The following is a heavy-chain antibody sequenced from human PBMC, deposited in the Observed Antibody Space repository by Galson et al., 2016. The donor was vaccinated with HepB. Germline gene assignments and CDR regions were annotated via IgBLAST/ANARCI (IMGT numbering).Heavy chain of an antibody. CDR3: TRGYCSGGSCSMQDY. CDR1: GSTFSGSA. D-gene: IGHD2-15*01. CDR2: IRSKANSYAT. Sequence: SLRLSCAASGSTFSGSAMHWVRQASGKGLEWVGRIRSKANSYATAYAASVKGRFTISRDDSKNTAYLQMNSLKTEDTAVYYCTRGYCSGGSCSMQDYWGQGTLVTVSS. J-gene: IGHJ4*02. V-gene: IGHV3-73*01.